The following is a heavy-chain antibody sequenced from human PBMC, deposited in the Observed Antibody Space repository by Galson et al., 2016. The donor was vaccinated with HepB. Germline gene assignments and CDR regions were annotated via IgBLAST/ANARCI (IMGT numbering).Heavy chain of an antibody. D-gene: IGHD6-19*01. V-gene: IGHV4-31*03. CDR2: IYYTGST. J-gene: IGHJ4*02. CDR3: AGLGITLAGFDY. Sequence: TLSLTCSVSGVSIGSGGYYWTWIRQHPGKGLEWIGNIYYTGSTFYNPSLKRRVTLSVDTSKNQFSLKLSSVTAADTAVFYCAGLGITLAGFDYWGQGTLVTVSS. CDR1: GVSIGSGGYY.